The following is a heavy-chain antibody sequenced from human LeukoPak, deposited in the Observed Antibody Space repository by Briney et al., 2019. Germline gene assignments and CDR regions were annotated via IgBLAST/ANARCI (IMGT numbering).Heavy chain of an antibody. V-gene: IGHV3-7*01. CDR2: IKQDGSEK. J-gene: IGHJ6*02. Sequence: GGSLRLSCAASGFTFSSYWMSWVRQAPGKGLEWVANIKQDGSEKYYVDSVKGRFTISRDNAKNSLYLQMNSLRAEDTAVYYCARAALYYYYGMDVWGQGTTVTASS. CDR1: GFTFSSYW. CDR3: ARAALYYYYGMDV.